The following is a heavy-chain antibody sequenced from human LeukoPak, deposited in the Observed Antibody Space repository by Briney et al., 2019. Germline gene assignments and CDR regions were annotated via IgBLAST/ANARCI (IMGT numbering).Heavy chain of an antibody. CDR2: IYHSGST. CDR3: ARVNVQPSNWIDP. Sequence: TSGTLSLTCAVSGGSISSSNWWSWVRHPPGKGLEWMGEIYHSGSTNYNPPPRSRVTISVDKSKNQFSLKPSSVTAADTAVYHCARVNVQPSNWIDPWGQGTLVTVSS. J-gene: IGHJ5*02. D-gene: IGHD1-1*01. V-gene: IGHV4-4*02. CDR1: GGSISSSNW.